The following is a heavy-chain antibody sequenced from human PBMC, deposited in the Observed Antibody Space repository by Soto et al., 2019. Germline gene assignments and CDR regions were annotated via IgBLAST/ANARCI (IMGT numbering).Heavy chain of an antibody. V-gene: IGHV4-59*01. CDR3: ARDKRGWWSSSLYYYGMDV. D-gene: IGHD6-6*01. CDR2: IYYSGST. J-gene: IGHJ6*02. Sequence: QVQLQESGPGLVKPSETLSLTCTVSGGSISSYYWSWIRQPPGKGLEWIGYIYYSGSTNYNPSLKSRVTISVDTSKNQFSLKLSSVTAADTAVYYCARDKRGWWSSSLYYYGMDVWGQGTTVTVSS. CDR1: GGSISSYY.